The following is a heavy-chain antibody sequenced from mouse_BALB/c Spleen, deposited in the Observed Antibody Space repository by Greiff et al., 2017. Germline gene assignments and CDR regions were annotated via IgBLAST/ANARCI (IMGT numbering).Heavy chain of an antibody. CDR3: ARSGGYDAWFAY. D-gene: IGHD2-2*01. CDR1: GFNIKDTY. J-gene: IGHJ3*01. Sequence: VQLQQSGAELVKPGASVKLSCTASGFNIKDTYMHWVKQRPEQGLEWIGRIDPANGNTKYDTKFQGKATITADTSSNTAYLQLSSLTSEDTAVYYCARSGGYDAWFAYWGQGTLVTVSA. CDR2: IDPANGNT. V-gene: IGHV14-3*02.